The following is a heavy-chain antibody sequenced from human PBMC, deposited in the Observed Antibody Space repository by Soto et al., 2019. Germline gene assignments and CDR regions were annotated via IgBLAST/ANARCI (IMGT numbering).Heavy chain of an antibody. V-gene: IGHV1-69*13. D-gene: IGHD3-22*01. CDR3: ARYRHYYDSSVYSPY. J-gene: IGHJ4*02. CDR2: IIPIFGTA. CDR1: GGTFSSYA. Sequence: SVKVSCKASGGTFSSYAISWVRQAPGQGLEWMGGIIPIFGTANYAQKFQGRVTITADESTSTAYMELSSLRSEDTAVYYCARYRHYYDSSVYSPYSCQGTLVTVST.